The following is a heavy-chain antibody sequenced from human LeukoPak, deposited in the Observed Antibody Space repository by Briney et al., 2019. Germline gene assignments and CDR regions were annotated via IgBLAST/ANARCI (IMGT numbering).Heavy chain of an antibody. CDR2: IYYSGTT. D-gene: IGHD6-13*01. Sequence: SETLSLTCTVSAGSISVYYCSCIRQPPGDGLEWIGYIYYSGTTNYNPSLKSRATISVDTSNKQFSLKLSSVTDADTAVYYCARHGSSCYYFDYWGQGTLVTVSS. J-gene: IGHJ4*02. V-gene: IGHV4-59*08. CDR3: ARHGSSCYYFDY. CDR1: AGSISVYY.